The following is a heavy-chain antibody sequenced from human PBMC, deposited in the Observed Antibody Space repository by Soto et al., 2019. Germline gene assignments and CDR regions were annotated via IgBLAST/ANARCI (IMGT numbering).Heavy chain of an antibody. CDR1: GGSIGGYY. Sequence: SETLSLTCTVSGGSIGGYYWSWIRQPPGQGLEWIGYMYNTGSTVYNPSFKSRVTISVDTSKNQFSLKLNSVTAADTAVYYCARDLWGYCGTDCYPLDVWGQGITVTVSS. J-gene: IGHJ6*02. D-gene: IGHD2-21*02. CDR2: MYNTGST. V-gene: IGHV4-59*01. CDR3: ARDLWGYCGTDCYPLDV.